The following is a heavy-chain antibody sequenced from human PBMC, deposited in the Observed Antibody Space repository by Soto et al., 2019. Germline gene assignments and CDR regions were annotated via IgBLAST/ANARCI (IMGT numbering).Heavy chain of an antibody. J-gene: IGHJ6*02. CDR2: ISGNGGGT. D-gene: IGHD4-17*01. V-gene: IGHV3-23*01. Sequence: VGSLRLSCTVSGITFSSYAMHWVRQAPGKGLEWVSGISGNGGGTYSADSLKGRFTISRDNSKSLMYLQMNSLRTEDTAVYYCVRRSTVSYYAVDVWGQGTTVTVSS. CDR3: VRRSTVSYYAVDV. CDR1: GITFSSYA.